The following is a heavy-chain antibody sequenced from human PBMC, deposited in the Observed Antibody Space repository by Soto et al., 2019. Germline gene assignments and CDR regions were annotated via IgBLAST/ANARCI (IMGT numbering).Heavy chain of an antibody. CDR1: GFSFDGYW. Sequence: GGSLRLSCVGSGFSFDGYWMSWVRQAPGQGPEWVANIKEDGSERHYVDSVKGRFTISRANPENSLFLQMNNLRVEDSAIYYCAITTSTVSYWFDPWGPGTQVTVSS. CDR2: IKEDGSER. D-gene: IGHD4-4*01. J-gene: IGHJ5*02. V-gene: IGHV3-7*03. CDR3: AITTSTVSYWFDP.